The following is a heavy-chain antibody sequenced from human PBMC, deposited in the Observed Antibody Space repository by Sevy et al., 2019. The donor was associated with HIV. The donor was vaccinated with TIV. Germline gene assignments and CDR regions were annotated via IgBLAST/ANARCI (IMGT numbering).Heavy chain of an antibody. CDR2: INQDGSQK. D-gene: IGHD3-9*01. V-gene: IGHV3-7*01. CDR3: AREFDGGPDY. Sequence: GGSLRLSCAASGFTFSNYWMNWVRQAPGKGLEWVANINQDGSQKYYVDSVKGRFTISKDNAKNSLYLQMSSLRAEDTAVYYCAREFDGGPDYWGQGTLVTVSS. J-gene: IGHJ4*02. CDR1: GFTFSNYW.